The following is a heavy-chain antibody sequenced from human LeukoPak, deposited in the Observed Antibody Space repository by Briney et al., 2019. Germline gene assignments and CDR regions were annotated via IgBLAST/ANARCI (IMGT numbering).Heavy chain of an antibody. D-gene: IGHD4-11*01. CDR2: ISSSSSYI. V-gene: IGHV3-21*01. CDR3: ARGYSNYGYAFDI. CDR1: GFTFSSYS. J-gene: IGHJ3*02. Sequence: GGSLRLSCAASGFTFSSYSMNWVRQAPGKGLEWVSSISSSSSYIYYADSVKGRFTISRDNAKNSLYLQMNSLRAEDTAVYYCARGYSNYGYAFDIWGQGTMVTVSS.